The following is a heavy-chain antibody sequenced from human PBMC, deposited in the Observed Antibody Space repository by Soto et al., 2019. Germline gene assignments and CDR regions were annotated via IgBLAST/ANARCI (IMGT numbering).Heavy chain of an antibody. Sequence: PSETLSLTCAVYGGSFSGYFWSWIRQPPGKGLEWIGEINHSGSTNYNPSLKSRVTISVDTSKNQFSLKLSSVTAADTAVYYCAREGLRYCSGGSCYSGDWFDPWGQGTLVTVSS. CDR3: AREGLRYCSGGSCYSGDWFDP. D-gene: IGHD2-15*01. CDR2: INHSGST. CDR1: GGSFSGYF. J-gene: IGHJ5*02. V-gene: IGHV4-34*01.